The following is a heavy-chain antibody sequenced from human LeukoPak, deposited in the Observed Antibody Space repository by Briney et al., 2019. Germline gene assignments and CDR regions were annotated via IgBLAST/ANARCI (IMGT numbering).Heavy chain of an antibody. J-gene: IGHJ6*03. CDR1: GGSIGSHY. Sequence: SETLSLSCTVSGGSIGSHYWSWIRQPPGKGLDWIGAICYSGSTNYNPSFRRRITISRDTSKDLVSLKLGSMTAADTAVYYCARDSLGEDYATGWDYYYMDVWGKGTTVSVSS. CDR2: ICYSGST. D-gene: IGHD3-10*01. V-gene: IGHV4-59*11. CDR3: ARDSLGEDYATGWDYYYMDV.